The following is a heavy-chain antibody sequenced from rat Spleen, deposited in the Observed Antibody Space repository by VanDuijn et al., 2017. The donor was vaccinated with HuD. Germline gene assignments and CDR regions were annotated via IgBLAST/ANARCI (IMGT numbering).Heavy chain of an antibody. D-gene: IGHD1-11*01. CDR2: ISYEGSST. V-gene: IGHV5-22*01. Sequence: EVQLVESGGGLVQPGRSMKLSCAASGFTFSDYYMAWVRQAPKKGLEWVASISYEGSSTYYGDSVKGRFTISRDNAKSTLYLQMNSLRSEDTATYYCARAGRHYFDYWGQGVMVTVSS. CDR3: ARAGRHYFDY. J-gene: IGHJ2*01. CDR1: GFTFSDYY.